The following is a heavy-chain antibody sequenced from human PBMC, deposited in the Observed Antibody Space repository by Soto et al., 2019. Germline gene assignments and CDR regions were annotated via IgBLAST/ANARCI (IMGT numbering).Heavy chain of an antibody. CDR3: EREYTAWPLAYGLDV. D-gene: IGHD2-2*02. J-gene: IGHJ6*02. CDR2: ISSRIDI. V-gene: IGHV3-21*01. CDR1: GFTFSTYS. Sequence: GGSLRLSCVGSGFTFSTYSINWVRQAPGKGLEWVSSISSRIDIYYADSVKGRFTISRDNAKNSVSLQMNSLRAEDTAVYYCEREYTAWPLAYGLDVWGQGTTVTVS.